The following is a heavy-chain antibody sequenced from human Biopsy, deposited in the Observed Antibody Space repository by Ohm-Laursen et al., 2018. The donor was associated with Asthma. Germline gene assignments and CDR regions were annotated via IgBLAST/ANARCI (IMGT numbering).Heavy chain of an antibody. CDR3: VRHQYSSSWSTFDY. Sequence: SQTLSLTCTVSGGSMSSSSYYWGWIRQPPGKGMEWIGSMYHRGSPYYHPSLKSRATISVDTSKNQLSLKMSSVTAADTAVYFCVRHQYSSSWSTFDYWGQGALVTVSS. CDR2: MYHRGSP. V-gene: IGHV4-39*01. J-gene: IGHJ4*02. D-gene: IGHD3-22*01. CDR1: GGSMSSSSYY.